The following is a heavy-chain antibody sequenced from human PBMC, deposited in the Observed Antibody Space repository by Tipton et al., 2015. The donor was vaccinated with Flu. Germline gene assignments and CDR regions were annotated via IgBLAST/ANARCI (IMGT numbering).Heavy chain of an antibody. V-gene: IGHV3-30*03. J-gene: IGHJ4*02. CDR2: TSHDGGIK. CDR1: GVIFNIYG. CDR3: AGARYSGYSYGADY. D-gene: IGHD5-12*01. Sequence: SGVIFNIYGMHWVRQAPGRGLEWVAFTSHDGGIKYYADSVRGRFTISRDNSKNTVNLQMNSLRPEDTAVYYCAGARYSGYSYGADYWGQGTLVIVSS.